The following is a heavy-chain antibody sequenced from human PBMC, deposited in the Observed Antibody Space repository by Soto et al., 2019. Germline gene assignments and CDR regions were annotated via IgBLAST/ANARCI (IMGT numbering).Heavy chain of an antibody. CDR2: IYYSGST. Sequence: PSETLSLTCTVSGGSISSSSYYWGWIRQPPGKGLEWIGSIYYSGSTYYNPPLKSRVTISVDTSKNQFSLKLSSVTAADTAVYYCARPGNYGSGSYLYYLDYWGQGTLVTVSS. D-gene: IGHD3-10*01. J-gene: IGHJ4*02. V-gene: IGHV4-39*01. CDR3: ARPGNYGSGSYLYYLDY. CDR1: GGSISSSSYY.